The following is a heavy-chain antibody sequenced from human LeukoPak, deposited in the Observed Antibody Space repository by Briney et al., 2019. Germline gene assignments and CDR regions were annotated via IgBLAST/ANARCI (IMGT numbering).Heavy chain of an antibody. CDR2: IYHSGST. D-gene: IGHD3-22*01. J-gene: IGHJ3*02. Sequence: TSETLSLTCTVSGGSISSYYWSWIRQPPGKGLEWIGYIYHSGSTNYNPSLKSRVTISVDTSKNQFSLKLSSVTAADTAVYYCARQDYYDSSDAFDIWGQGTMVTVSS. CDR1: GGSISSYY. V-gene: IGHV4-59*01. CDR3: ARQDYYDSSDAFDI.